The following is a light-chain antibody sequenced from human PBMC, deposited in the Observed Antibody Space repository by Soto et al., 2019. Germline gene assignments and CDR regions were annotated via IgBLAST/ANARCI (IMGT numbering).Light chain of an antibody. CDR1: QDILNY. Sequence: DIQMTQSPSSLSASVGDRVTITCRASQDILNYLAWFQQKPGKAPKSLIYGASSLHSGVPSRFSGSGFGTDFSLTISSLQPEDFATYYCQQYASNVATFGQGTTLEL. CDR3: QQYASNVAT. CDR2: GAS. V-gene: IGKV1-16*01. J-gene: IGKJ2*01.